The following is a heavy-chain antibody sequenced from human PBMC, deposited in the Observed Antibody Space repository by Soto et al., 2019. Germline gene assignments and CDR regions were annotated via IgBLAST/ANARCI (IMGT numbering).Heavy chain of an antibody. J-gene: IGHJ6*02. CDR3: AGYDSDNDILTDYGWRYYYYGMDV. CDR2: INHSGST. Sequence: QVQLQQWGAGLLKPSETLSLTCAVYGGSFSGYYWSWIRQPPGKGLEWIGEINHSGSTNYNPLLKNRVTISVESSKDQFSPMLSSLTAEDTAVYYCAGYDSDNDILTDYGWRYYYYGMDVWGQETTVTVSS. V-gene: IGHV4-34*01. D-gene: IGHD3-9*01. CDR1: GGSFSGYY.